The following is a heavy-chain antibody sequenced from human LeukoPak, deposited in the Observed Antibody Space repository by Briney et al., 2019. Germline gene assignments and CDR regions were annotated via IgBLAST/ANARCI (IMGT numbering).Heavy chain of an antibody. D-gene: IGHD3-22*01. J-gene: IGHJ4*02. CDR1: GGSISSYY. V-gene: IGHV4-59*08. CDR2: IYYSGST. Sequence: SETLSLTCTVSGGSISSYYWSWIRQPPGKGLEWIGYIYYSGSTNYNPSLKSRVTISVDTSKNQFSLKLSSVTAADTAVYYCASIGFYYDSSGYLWNYWGQGTLVTVSS. CDR3: ASIGFYYDSSGYLWNY.